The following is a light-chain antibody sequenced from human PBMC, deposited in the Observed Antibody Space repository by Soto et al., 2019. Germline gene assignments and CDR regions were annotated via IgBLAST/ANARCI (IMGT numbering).Light chain of an antibody. V-gene: IGKV3-20*01. J-gene: IGKJ1*01. CDR2: SAS. CDR3: LQYGVPLWT. Sequence: EIALTQSPGTLSLSPGERATLSCRASQSVTANYLAWYQQKPGQAPRLLIYSASIGATGVPARFSGSGSVTDFTLTISRLEPGDFAVYYCLQYGVPLWTFGQGTKVEIK. CDR1: QSVTANY.